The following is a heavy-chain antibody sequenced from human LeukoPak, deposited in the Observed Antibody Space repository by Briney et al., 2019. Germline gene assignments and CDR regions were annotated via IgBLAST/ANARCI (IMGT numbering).Heavy chain of an antibody. Sequence: GGSLRLSCAASGFTFSSYGMHWVRQAPGKGLEWVAVIWYDGSDKYYADSVKGRFTISGDNSKNTLYLQMNSLRAEDTAVYYCARDGPVVTTFYYYGMDVWGQGTTVTVSS. CDR2: IWYDGSDK. V-gene: IGHV3-33*01. CDR1: GFTFSSYG. J-gene: IGHJ6*02. D-gene: IGHD2-21*02. CDR3: ARDGPVVTTFYYYGMDV.